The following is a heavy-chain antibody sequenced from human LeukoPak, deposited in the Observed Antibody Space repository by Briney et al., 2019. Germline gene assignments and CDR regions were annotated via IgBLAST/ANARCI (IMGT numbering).Heavy chain of an antibody. CDR2: IWYDGSNK. J-gene: IGHJ4*02. D-gene: IGHD6-19*01. CDR3: ARGSIAVARGVFDY. CDR1: GFTFDDYG. V-gene: IGHV3-33*08. Sequence: PGGSLRLSCAASGFTFDDYGMSWVRQAPGKGLEWVAVIWYDGSNKYYADSVKGRFTISRDNSKNTLYLQMNSLRAEDTAVYYCARGSIAVARGVFDYWGQGTLVTVSS.